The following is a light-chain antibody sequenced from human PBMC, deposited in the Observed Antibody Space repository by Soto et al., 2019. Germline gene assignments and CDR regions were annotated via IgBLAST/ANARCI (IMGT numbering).Light chain of an antibody. Sequence: EIGMTQSPGILSVSPGERATLSCRASQSVSSSYLAWYQQKPGQAPRLLIYGASSRATGIPDRFSGSGSGTDFTLTISSLEPEDFAVYYCHQRKSWPRTFGQGTKVDIK. CDR2: GAS. CDR3: HQRKSWPRT. J-gene: IGKJ1*01. CDR1: QSVSSSY. V-gene: IGKV3D-20*02.